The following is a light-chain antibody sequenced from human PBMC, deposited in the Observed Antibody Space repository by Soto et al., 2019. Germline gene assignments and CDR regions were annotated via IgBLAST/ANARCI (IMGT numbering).Light chain of an antibody. CDR2: GAS. CDR3: QQYNNWRWT. V-gene: IGKV3D-15*01. CDR1: QSVSNSY. J-gene: IGKJ1*01. Sequence: EIVMTQSPATLSVSPGERATLSCRASQSVSNSYLAWYQQKPGQAPRLLIYGASSRATGIPDRFSGSGSGTDFTLTISSLQSEDFAVYYCQQYNNWRWTFGQGTKVEIK.